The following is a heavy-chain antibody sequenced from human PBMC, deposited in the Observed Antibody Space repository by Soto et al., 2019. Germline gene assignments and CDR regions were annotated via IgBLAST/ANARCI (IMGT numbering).Heavy chain of an antibody. D-gene: IGHD2-15*01. CDR2: IKEDGSET. V-gene: IGHV3-7*01. CDR1: GFTFSNSW. Sequence: PGGSLRLSCAASGFTFSNSWMSWVRQAPGKGLEWVANIKEDGSETHYADSVKGRSTISRDNAKNSLFLQMNSLRAEDTAVYYCARVSFCSGVRCYSGCFDCWGQGTLVTVSS. J-gene: IGHJ4*02. CDR3: ARVSFCSGVRCYSGCFDC.